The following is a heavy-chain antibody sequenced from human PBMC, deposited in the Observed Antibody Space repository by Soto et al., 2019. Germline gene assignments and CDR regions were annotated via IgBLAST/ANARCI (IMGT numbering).Heavy chain of an antibody. CDR2: IIPIFGTA. Sequence: SVKVSCKASGGTFSSYAISWVRQAPGQGLEWMGGIIPIFGTANYAQKFQGRVTITADESTSTAHMELSSLRSEDTAAYYCAKDYRGPSTSPGDDGYFDSWGQGALVTVSS. CDR1: GGTFSSYA. CDR3: AKDYRGPSTSPGDDGYFDS. V-gene: IGHV1-69*13. D-gene: IGHD1-26*01. J-gene: IGHJ4*02.